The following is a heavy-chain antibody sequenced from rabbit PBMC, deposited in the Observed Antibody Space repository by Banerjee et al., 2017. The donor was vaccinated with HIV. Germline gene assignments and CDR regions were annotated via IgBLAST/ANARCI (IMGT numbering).Heavy chain of an antibody. V-gene: IGHV1S45*01. Sequence: QQQLEESGGGLVKPGGTLTLTCKASGIDFSSYYYMCWVRQAPGKGLEWIACIYADGSGYTYYASWAKGRFTISKTSSTTVTLQMTSLTAADTATYFCARYGDNSSFNLWGQGTLVTVS. CDR1: GIDFSSYYY. J-gene: IGHJ4*01. CDR2: IYADGSGYT. D-gene: IGHD2-1*01. CDR3: ARYGDNSSFNL.